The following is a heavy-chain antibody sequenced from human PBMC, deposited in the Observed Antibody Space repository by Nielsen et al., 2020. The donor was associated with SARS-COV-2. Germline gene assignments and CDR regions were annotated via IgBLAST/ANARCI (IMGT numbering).Heavy chain of an antibody. V-gene: IGHV3-48*02. Sequence: GESLKISCAASGFTFNTYAMNWVRQAPGKGLEWVAYISASSANTHYAASVNGRFTVSRDNAKNSLYLQMNNLRDEDTAVYYCASDPSYASSWLHYFDFWGQGTLVTVSS. D-gene: IGHD5-12*01. CDR1: GFTFNTYA. CDR3: ASDPSYASSWLHYFDF. J-gene: IGHJ4*02. CDR2: ISASSANT.